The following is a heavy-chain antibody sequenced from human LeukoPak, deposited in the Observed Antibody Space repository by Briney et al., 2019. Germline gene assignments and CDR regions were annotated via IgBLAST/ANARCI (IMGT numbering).Heavy chain of an antibody. J-gene: IGHJ4*02. D-gene: IGHD4-17*01. CDR2: INNIATHS. CDR1: GFTFTDSA. V-gene: IGHV3-21*01. Sequence: PGGSLRLSCAGSGFTFTDSAINWVRQAPGKGLEWVSSINNIATHSYDAASVKGRFSISRDDAKNSVYLQMHSLRAEDTAVYYCARDPTRYLRYGYFDYWGQGAQVTVSS. CDR3: ARDPTRYLRYGYFDY.